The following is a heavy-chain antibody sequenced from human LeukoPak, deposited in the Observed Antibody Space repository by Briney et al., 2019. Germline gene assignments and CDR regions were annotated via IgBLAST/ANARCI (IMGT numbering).Heavy chain of an antibody. CDR3: ARRPTYYDGLTGFYRAGDYFDY. V-gene: IGHV4-4*02. J-gene: IGHJ4*02. D-gene: IGHD3-9*01. Sequence: SGTLSLTCVVSGGSMSSNNWWSWVRQPPGKGLEWIGEIYDSGSINYNPSLKSRVTVSVEKSRHQFSLKLSSVTAADTAIYFCARRPTYYDGLTGFYRAGDYFDYWGQGTLVTVSS. CDR2: IYDSGSI. CDR1: GGSMSSNNW.